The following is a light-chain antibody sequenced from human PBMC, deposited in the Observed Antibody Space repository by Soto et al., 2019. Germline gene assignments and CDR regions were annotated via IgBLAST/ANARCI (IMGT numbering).Light chain of an antibody. V-gene: IGKV1-5*03. Sequence: DIQMTQSPSTLSASVGDRVTITCRASRSLNNWLAWYQQKSGKAPKLLIYKASGLESGVPSRFSGGGSGTAVTPTVSRLQPDDFATYFWQQYNGYSWTFGEGTKVEIK. CDR1: RSLNNW. CDR3: QQYNGYSWT. CDR2: KAS. J-gene: IGKJ1*01.